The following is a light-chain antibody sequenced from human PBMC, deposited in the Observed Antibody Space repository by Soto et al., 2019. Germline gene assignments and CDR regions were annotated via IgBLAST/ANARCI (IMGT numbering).Light chain of an antibody. J-gene: IGKJ1*01. CDR3: QQYNSYSWT. Sequence: DIQMTQSPSTLSASVGDRVTITCRASQSISNWLAWYQQKPGKAPKLLISDASRLESGVPSRFSGGGSGTEFTLTISSLQPDDFATYYCQQYNSYSWTFGQGTKVDI. CDR1: QSISNW. V-gene: IGKV1-5*01. CDR2: DAS.